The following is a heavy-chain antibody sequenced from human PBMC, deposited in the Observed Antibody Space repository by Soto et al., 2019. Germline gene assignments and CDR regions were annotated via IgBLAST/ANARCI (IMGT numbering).Heavy chain of an antibody. CDR2: IDESGDS. J-gene: IGHJ4*02. V-gene: IGHV4-39*02. CDR3: AREGGYVDY. Sequence: PSETLSLTCTVSGDSISSGGYYWGWIRQSPGTGLEWIGSIDESGDSYYNPSLKSRVTIFVDTSKNQFSLKLISVTGADSAIYYCAREGGYVDYWGQGTLVTVSS. CDR1: GDSISSGGYY. D-gene: IGHD1-1*01.